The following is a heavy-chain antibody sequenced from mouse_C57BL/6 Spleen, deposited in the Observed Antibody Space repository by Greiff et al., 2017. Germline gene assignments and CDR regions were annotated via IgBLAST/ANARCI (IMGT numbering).Heavy chain of an antibody. CDR3: PDYYDYYEMDY. Sequence: EVKLMESGGGLVQPGGSMKLSCVASGFTFSNYWMNWVRQSPEKGLEWVAQIRLKSDNYASHYAVSVRGRFTISRDDFNRCVYLQRHNLGAKATGSYYCPDYYDYYEMDYWGQGTSDTASS. V-gene: IGHV6-3*01. D-gene: IGHD2-1*01. J-gene: IGHJ4*01. CDR2: IRLKSDNYAS. CDR1: GFTFSNYW.